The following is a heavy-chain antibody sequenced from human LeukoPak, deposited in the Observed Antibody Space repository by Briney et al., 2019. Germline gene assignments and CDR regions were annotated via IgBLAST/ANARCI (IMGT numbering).Heavy chain of an antibody. CDR1: GGTFSSYA. V-gene: IGHV1-69*04. CDR3: ARDSVDYGVDY. Sequence: SVKVSCKASGGTFSSYAIIWVRQAPGQGLEWMGRIIPILGIANYAQKFQGRVTITADKSTSTAYMELSSLRSEDTAVYYCARDSVDYGVDYWGQGTLVTVSS. CDR2: IIPILGIA. J-gene: IGHJ4*02. D-gene: IGHD4-17*01.